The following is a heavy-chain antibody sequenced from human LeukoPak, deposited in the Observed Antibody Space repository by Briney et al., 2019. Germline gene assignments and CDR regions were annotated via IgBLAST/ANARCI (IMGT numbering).Heavy chain of an antibody. Sequence: SETLSLTCTVSGGSISSYYWSWIRQPPGKGLEWIGYIYYSGSTNYNPSPKSRVTISVDTSKNQFSLKLSSVTAADTAVYYCARVRSSGYPPPPAFDYWAREPWSPSPQ. CDR2: IYYSGST. CDR1: GGSISSYY. CDR3: ARVRSSGYPPPPAFDY. V-gene: IGHV4-59*01. J-gene: IGHJ4*02. D-gene: IGHD3-22*01.